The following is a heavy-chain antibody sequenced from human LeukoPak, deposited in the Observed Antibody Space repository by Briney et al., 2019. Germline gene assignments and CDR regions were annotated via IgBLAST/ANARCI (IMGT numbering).Heavy chain of an antibody. Sequence: SETLSLTCTVSGGSISSGGYYWSWIRQHPGKGLEWIGYIHYSGSTYYNPSLKSRVTISVDTSKNQFSLKLSSVTAADTAVYYCARGGKTQFQHWGQGTLVTVSS. D-gene: IGHD3-16*01. J-gene: IGHJ1*01. CDR1: GGSISSGGYY. CDR3: ARGGKTQFQH. CDR2: IHYSGST. V-gene: IGHV4-31*03.